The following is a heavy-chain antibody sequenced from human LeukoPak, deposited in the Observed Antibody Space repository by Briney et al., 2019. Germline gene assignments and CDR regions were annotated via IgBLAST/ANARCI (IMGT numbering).Heavy chain of an antibody. V-gene: IGHV3-7*01. Sequence: GGSLRLSCAASGSTFSNYWMSWVRQAPGKGLEWVANIKYDGSEKYYVDSVKGRFTISRDSAKNSMYLQMDSLRDEDTAVYYCATETIGRHYDYWGQGTLLTVSS. CDR1: GSTFSNYW. J-gene: IGHJ4*02. CDR3: ATETIGRHYDY. CDR2: IKYDGSEK. D-gene: IGHD1-14*01.